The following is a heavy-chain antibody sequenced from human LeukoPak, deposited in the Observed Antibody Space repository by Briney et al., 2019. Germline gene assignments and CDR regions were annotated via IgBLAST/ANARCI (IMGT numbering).Heavy chain of an antibody. D-gene: IGHD5-18*01. CDR2: ISSSSSYI. CDR3: ARDDSRFGYGYEKAFDI. Sequence: GGSLRLSCAASGFTFSSYSMNWVRQAPGRGLEWVSSISSSSSYIYYADSVKGRFTISRDSAKNSLYLQMNSLRAEDTAVYYCARDDSRFGYGYEKAFDIWGQGTMVTVSS. CDR1: GFTFSSYS. V-gene: IGHV3-21*01. J-gene: IGHJ3*02.